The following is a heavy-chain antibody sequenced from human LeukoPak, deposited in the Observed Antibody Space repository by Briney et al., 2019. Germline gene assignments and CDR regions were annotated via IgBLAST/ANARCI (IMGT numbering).Heavy chain of an antibody. J-gene: IGHJ4*02. CDR1: GGSFSGYY. Sequence: SETLSLTCAVYGGSFSGYYWSWIRQPPGKGLEWIGEINHSGSTNYNPSLRSRVTISVDTSKNQFSLKLSSVTAADTAVYCCARGGTPVGATRGGYFDYWGQGTLVTVSS. CDR3: ARGGTPVGATRGGYFDY. CDR2: INHSGST. D-gene: IGHD1-26*01. V-gene: IGHV4-34*01.